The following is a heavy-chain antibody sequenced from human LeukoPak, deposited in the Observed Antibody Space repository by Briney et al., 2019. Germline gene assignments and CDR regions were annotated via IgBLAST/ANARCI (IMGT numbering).Heavy chain of an antibody. D-gene: IGHD5-12*01. J-gene: IGHJ4*02. Sequence: GGSLRLSCAASGFTFSSYAMSWVRQAPGKGLEWVSGISGSGGSTYYADSVKGRFTISRDNYKNRLYLQMNTLRAEDTAVYYCAKDRGGYSDYDLSYWGQGTLVTVSS. CDR2: ISGSGGST. V-gene: IGHV3-23*01. CDR3: AKDRGGYSDYDLSY. CDR1: GFTFSSYA.